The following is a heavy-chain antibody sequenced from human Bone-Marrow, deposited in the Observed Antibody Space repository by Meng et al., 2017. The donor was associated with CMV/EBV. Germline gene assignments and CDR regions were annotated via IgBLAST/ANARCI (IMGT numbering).Heavy chain of an antibody. D-gene: IGHD3-3*01. CDR2: INHSGST. CDR3: ARVGYYDFWSGYSFYQSGGMDV. Sequence: SETLSLTCAVYGGSFSGYYWSWIRQPPGKGLEWIGEINHSGSTNYNPSLKSRVTISVDTAKNQFSLKLSSVTAADTAVYYCARVGYYDFWSGYSFYQSGGMDVWGQGTTVTVYS. CDR1: GGSFSGYY. J-gene: IGHJ6*01. V-gene: IGHV4-34*01.